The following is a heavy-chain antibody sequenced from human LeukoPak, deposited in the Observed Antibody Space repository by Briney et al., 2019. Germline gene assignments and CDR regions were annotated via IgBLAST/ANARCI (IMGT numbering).Heavy chain of an antibody. D-gene: IGHD3-22*01. Sequence: PSETLSLTCTVSGGSISSYYWSWIRQPAGKRLEWIGRIYTSGSTNYNPSLKSRVTMSVDTSKNQFSLKLSSVTAADTAVYYCARDWVRSYYYDSSGYYYINWFDPWGQGTLVTVSS. V-gene: IGHV4-4*07. CDR1: GGSISSYY. J-gene: IGHJ5*02. CDR3: ARDWVRSYYYDSSGYYYINWFDP. CDR2: IYTSGST.